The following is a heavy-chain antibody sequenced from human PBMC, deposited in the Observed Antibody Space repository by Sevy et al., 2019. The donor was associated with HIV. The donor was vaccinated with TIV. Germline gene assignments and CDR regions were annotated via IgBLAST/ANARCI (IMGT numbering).Heavy chain of an antibody. Sequence: GESLKISCAASGFTFSTYAMHWVRQAPGKGLEWVASIGSSNSYIYYADSVKGRFTISRDNAKNSLFLHMNTLRAEDTAVYYCARSYSSSWYILYYFEYWGQGTPVTVSS. J-gene: IGHJ4*02. CDR3: ARSYSSSWYILYYFEY. CDR2: IGSSNSYI. CDR1: GFTFSTYA. D-gene: IGHD6-13*01. V-gene: IGHV3-21*01.